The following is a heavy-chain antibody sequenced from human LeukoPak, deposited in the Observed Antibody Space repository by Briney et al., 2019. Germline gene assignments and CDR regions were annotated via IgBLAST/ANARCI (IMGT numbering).Heavy chain of an antibody. CDR3: ASSGSWGPSDY. D-gene: IGHD1-26*01. V-gene: IGHV4-4*09. CDR1: GVSISTYH. CDR2: VQTSGST. Sequence: SETLSLTCTVSGVSISTYHWSWIRQPPGKGLVWIGYVQTSGSTDYNSSLKSRVTISVDTSKNQFSLKVTSVTAADSAIYYCASSGSWGPSDYWGQGLMVTVSS. J-gene: IGHJ4*02.